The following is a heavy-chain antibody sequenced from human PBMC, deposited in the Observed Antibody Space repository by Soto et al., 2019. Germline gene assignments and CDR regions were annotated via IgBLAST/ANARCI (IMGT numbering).Heavy chain of an antibody. J-gene: IGHJ6*02. V-gene: IGHV1-18*04. CDR1: GYTFTSYG. Sequence: ASVKVSCKASGYTFTSYGISWVRQAPGQGLEWMGWISAKEGNTKYAQKFQGRVTMTTDTSTSTAYMELRSLRSDDTAVYYCAREILSPDFYFHGMDVWGQGTTVTVSS. CDR2: ISAKEGNT. D-gene: IGHD2-15*01. CDR3: AREILSPDFYFHGMDV.